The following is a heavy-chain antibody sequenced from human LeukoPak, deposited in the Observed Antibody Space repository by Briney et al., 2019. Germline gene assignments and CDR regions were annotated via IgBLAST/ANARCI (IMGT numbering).Heavy chain of an antibody. J-gene: IGHJ4*02. Sequence: GRSLRLSCAASGFTFSSYAMHWVRQAPGKGLEWVAVISYDGSNKYYADSVKGRFTISRDNSKNTLYLQMNSLRAEDTAVYYCARDLITRQGAWGDYWGQGTLVTVSS. CDR2: ISYDGSNK. CDR3: ARDLITRQGAWGDY. CDR1: GFTFSSYA. V-gene: IGHV3-30-3*01. D-gene: IGHD3-22*01.